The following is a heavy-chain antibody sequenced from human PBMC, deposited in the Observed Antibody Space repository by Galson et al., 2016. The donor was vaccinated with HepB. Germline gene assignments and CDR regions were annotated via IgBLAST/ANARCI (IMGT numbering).Heavy chain of an antibody. CDR1: GFTFKNFA. Sequence: SLRLSCAASGFTFKNFAMSWVRQAPGKGLEWVSAIAGIGGATYFADSVKGRFIISRDNSKNMLYLQMNSLKAEDTAVYYCAKTPTVVPAATDYIDCWGQGTLLTLSS. J-gene: IGHJ4*02. CDR2: IAGIGGAT. V-gene: IGHV3-23*01. CDR3: AKTPTVVPAATDYIDC. D-gene: IGHD2-2*01.